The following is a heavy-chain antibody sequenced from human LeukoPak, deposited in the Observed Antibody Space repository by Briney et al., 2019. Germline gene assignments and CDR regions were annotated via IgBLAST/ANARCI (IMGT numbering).Heavy chain of an antibody. CDR3: ARLYSSSLTPYYYYGMDV. D-gene: IGHD6-6*01. Sequence: SETLSLTCTVSGGSISSSSYYWGWIRQPPGKGLEWIGSIYYSGSTYYNPSLKSRVTISVDTSKNQFSLKLSSVTAADTAVYYCARLYSSSLTPYYYYGMDVWGQGTTVTVSS. V-gene: IGHV4-39*01. J-gene: IGHJ6*02. CDR1: GGSISSSSYY. CDR2: IYYSGST.